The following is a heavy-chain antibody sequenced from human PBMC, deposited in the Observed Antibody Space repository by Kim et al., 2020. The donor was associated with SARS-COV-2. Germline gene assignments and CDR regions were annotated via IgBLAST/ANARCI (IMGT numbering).Heavy chain of an antibody. CDR3: ARRMARDYDILTAFDI. Sequence: GESLKISCKGSGYSFTSYWIGWVRQMPGKGLEWMGIIYPGDSDTRYSPSFQGQVTISADKSISTAYLQWSSLKASDTAMYYCARRMARDYDILTAFDIWGQGTMVTVSS. CDR1: GYSFTSYW. D-gene: IGHD3-9*01. J-gene: IGHJ3*02. CDR2: IYPGDSDT. V-gene: IGHV5-51*01.